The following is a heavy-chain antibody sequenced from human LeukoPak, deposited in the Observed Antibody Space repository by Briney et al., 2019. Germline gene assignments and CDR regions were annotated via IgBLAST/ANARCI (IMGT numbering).Heavy chain of an antibody. V-gene: IGHV4-34*01. D-gene: IGHD4-11*01. CDR2: INHSGST. CDR3: ARGGVTTLDYFDY. Sequence: SETLSLTCAVYGGSFSGYYWSWIRQPPGRGLEWIGEINHSGSTNYNPSLKSRVTISVDTSKNQFSLKLSSVTAADTAVYYCARGGVTTLDYFDYWGQGTLVTVSS. J-gene: IGHJ4*02. CDR1: GGSFSGYY.